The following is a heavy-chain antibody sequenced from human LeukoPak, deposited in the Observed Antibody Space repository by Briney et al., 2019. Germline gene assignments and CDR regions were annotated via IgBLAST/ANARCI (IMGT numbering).Heavy chain of an antibody. D-gene: IGHD2-2*03. CDR2: ISWNSGSI. CDR1: GFSFDDYA. Sequence: GGSLRLSCAASGFSFDDYAMHWVRQAPGKGLEWVSGISWNSGSIVYADSVKGRFTISRDNAKKSLYLQMNSLGPEDVALYYCTKDMDRMSGAFDIWGQGTMVTVSS. J-gene: IGHJ3*02. CDR3: TKDMDRMSGAFDI. V-gene: IGHV3-9*03.